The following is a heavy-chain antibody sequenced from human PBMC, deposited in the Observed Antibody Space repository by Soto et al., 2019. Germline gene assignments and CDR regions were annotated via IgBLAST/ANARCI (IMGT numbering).Heavy chain of an antibody. CDR1: VGSISSYY. CDR3: ARGSHYYDSSGYYWDY. D-gene: IGHD3-22*01. CDR2: IYYSGST. V-gene: IGHV4-59*01. J-gene: IGHJ4*02. Sequence: SETLSLTGTVPVGSISSYYWSWIRQPPGKGLEWIGYIYYSGSTNYNPSLKSRVTISVDTSKNQFSLKLSSVTAADTAVYYCARGSHYYDSSGYYWDYWGQGTLVTVSS.